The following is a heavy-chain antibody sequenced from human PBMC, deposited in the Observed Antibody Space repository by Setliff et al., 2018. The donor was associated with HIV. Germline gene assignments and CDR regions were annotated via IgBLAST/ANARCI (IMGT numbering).Heavy chain of an antibody. CDR2: IYYRGGT. CDR1: GASISSYY. V-gene: IGHV4-59*01. J-gene: IGHJ4*02. D-gene: IGHD2-15*01. CDR3: ARATATWLVDN. Sequence: PSETLSLTCNVSGASISSYYWSWIRQPPGKGLEWIGYIYYRGGTNYNPSLKSRLTISVDTAKNQFSLKLSSVTTADTAVYCCARATATWLVDNWGQGTLVTVSS.